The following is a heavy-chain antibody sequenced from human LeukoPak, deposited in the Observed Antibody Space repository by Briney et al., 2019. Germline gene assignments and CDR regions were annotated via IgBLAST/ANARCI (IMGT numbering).Heavy chain of an antibody. CDR1: GTSFSSYY. CDR3: ARGENVAAAGIEC. J-gene: IGHJ4*02. D-gene: IGHD6-13*01. V-gene: IGHV4-39*01. CDR2: IYYGGNT. Sequence: PSETLSLTCGVSGTSFSSYYWAWIRQPPGMGLEWIGSIYYGGNTYYSLSLKSRVTISVETSKNQFSLRLSSVTATDTAVYYCARGENVAAAGIECWGQGTLVTVSS.